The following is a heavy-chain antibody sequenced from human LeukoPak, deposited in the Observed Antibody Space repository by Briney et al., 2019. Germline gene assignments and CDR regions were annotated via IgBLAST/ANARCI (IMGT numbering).Heavy chain of an antibody. J-gene: IGHJ5*02. CDR3: ARAAAVLLWFGEPNWFDP. D-gene: IGHD3-10*01. CDR1: GYSISSGYY. V-gene: IGHV4-38-2*02. Sequence: SETLSLTCTVSGYSISSGYYWGWIQQPPGKGLEWIGSIYHSGSTYYNPSLKSRVTISVDTSKNQFSLKLSSVTAADTAVYYCARAAAVLLWFGEPNWFDPWGQGTLDTVSS. CDR2: IYHSGST.